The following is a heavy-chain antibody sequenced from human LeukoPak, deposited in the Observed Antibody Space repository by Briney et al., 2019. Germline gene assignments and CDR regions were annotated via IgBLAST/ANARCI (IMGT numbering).Heavy chain of an antibody. Sequence: SETLSLTCAVYGGSFSGYYWSWIRQPPGKGLEWIGSIYHSGSTYYNPSLKSRVTISVDTSKNQFSLKLSSVTAADTAVYYCARAGDSSGYFGPRYNWFDPWGQGTLVTVSS. CDR3: ARAGDSSGYFGPRYNWFDP. J-gene: IGHJ5*02. CDR2: IYHSGST. V-gene: IGHV4-34*01. CDR1: GGSFSGYY. D-gene: IGHD3-22*01.